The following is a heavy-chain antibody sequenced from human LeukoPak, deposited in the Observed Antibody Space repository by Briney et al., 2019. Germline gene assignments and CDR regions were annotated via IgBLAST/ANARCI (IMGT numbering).Heavy chain of an antibody. D-gene: IGHD2-21*02. CDR1: GFTFSSYE. CDR3: ARAGCGGDCSLDY. J-gene: IGHJ4*02. V-gene: IGHV3-48*03. CDR2: ISDSGTTI. Sequence: GGSLRLSCAASGFTFSSYEMNWVRQAPGKGLEWVSYISDSGTTIYYADSVKGRFTISRDNAKNSLYLQMNSLRAEDTAVYYCARAGCGGDCSLDYWGQGTLVTVSS.